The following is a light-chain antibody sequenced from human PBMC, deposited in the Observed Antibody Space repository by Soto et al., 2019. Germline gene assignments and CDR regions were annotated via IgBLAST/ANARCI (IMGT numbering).Light chain of an antibody. CDR3: HQNDITPPA. Sequence: DVQMTQSPSSLSASVGDRVTITCRASQSIDINLNWYQQKPGSPPTLLIYTTSRLQSAVPTRFSGSGSGTDFTLTISNLQPEDFATYSCHQNDITPPAFGQGTKVGIK. J-gene: IGKJ1*01. CDR2: TTS. CDR1: QSIDIN. V-gene: IGKV1-39*01.